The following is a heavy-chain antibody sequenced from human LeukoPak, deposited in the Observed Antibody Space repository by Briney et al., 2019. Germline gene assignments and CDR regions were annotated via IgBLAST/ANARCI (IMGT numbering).Heavy chain of an antibody. Sequence: GGSLRLSCAASGFTFSSYWMSWVRQAPGKGLEWVANIKQDGSEKYYVDSVKGRFTISRDNAKNSLYLQMNSLRAEDTAVYYCARVYFQYYYDRSGQNDYWGQGILVTVSS. J-gene: IGHJ4*02. V-gene: IGHV3-7*01. CDR1: GFTFSSYW. D-gene: IGHD3-22*01. CDR2: IKQDGSEK. CDR3: ARVYFQYYYDRSGQNDY.